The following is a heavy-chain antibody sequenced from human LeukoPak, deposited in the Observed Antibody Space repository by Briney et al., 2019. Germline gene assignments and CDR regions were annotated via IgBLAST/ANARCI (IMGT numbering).Heavy chain of an antibody. Sequence: GGSLRLSCTASGFTFSNSEMNWVRQSPGKGLEWISYISSSGSDNAYAESVRGRFTIFRDNAKKSLYLQMNSLRAEDTAVYYCASVNYDDTSGLQYYYMDVWGKGTTVTISS. V-gene: IGHV3-48*03. CDR2: ISSSGSDN. D-gene: IGHD3-22*01. CDR1: GFTFSNSE. CDR3: ASVNYDDTSGLQYYYMDV. J-gene: IGHJ6*03.